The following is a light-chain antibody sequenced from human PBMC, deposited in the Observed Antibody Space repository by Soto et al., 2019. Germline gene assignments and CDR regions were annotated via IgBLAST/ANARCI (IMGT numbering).Light chain of an antibody. CDR3: AAWDDNVNGPV. CDR1: RSNIGSNT. CDR2: SNS. Sequence: QSVLTQPPSASGTPGQRVTISCSGRRSNIGSNTVNWYQQLPGTAPKLLIFSNSERPSGVPDRFSGSKSGTSASLAISGLQSEDEADYYCAAWDDNVNGPVFGGGTKLTVL. J-gene: IGLJ2*01. V-gene: IGLV1-44*01.